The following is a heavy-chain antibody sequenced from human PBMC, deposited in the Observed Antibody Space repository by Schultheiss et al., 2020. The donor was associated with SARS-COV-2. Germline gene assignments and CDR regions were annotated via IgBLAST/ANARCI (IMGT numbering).Heavy chain of an antibody. D-gene: IGHD1-1*01. J-gene: IGHJ6*02. CDR1: GFTFSSYG. Sequence: GESLKISCAASGFTFSSYGMHWVRQAPGKGLEWVAIVSYDGSDKDYADSVKGRFTISRDNSKNTLYLQMNSLRAEDTAVYYCARTTVTRPDYYYYYGMDVWGQGTTVTVSS. V-gene: IGHV3-30*03. CDR3: ARTTVTRPDYYYYYGMDV. CDR2: VSYDGSDK.